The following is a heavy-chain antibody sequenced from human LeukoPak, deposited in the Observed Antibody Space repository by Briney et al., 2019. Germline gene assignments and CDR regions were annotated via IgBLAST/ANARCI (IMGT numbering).Heavy chain of an antibody. J-gene: IGHJ4*02. V-gene: IGHV1-69*06. D-gene: IGHD6-13*01. CDR1: GGTFSSYA. Sequence: GASVKVSCKASGGTFSSYAISWVRQAPGQGLEWMGRIIPIFGTANYAQKFQGRVTITADKSTSIAYMELSSLRSEDTAVYYCASGTSSSWTFDYWGQGTLVTVSS. CDR2: IIPIFGTA. CDR3: ASGTSSSWTFDY.